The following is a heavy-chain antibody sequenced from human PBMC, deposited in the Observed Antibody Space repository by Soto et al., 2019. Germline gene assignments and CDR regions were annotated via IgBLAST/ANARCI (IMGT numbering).Heavy chain of an antibody. CDR1: GVSISGTSYY. J-gene: IGHJ1*01. D-gene: IGHD3-16*02. V-gene: IGHV4-39*01. CDR2: IYYSGET. CDR3: ARHGSF. Sequence: QLQLQESGPGLVKPSETLSLTCTVSGVSISGTSYYWGWLRQTPAKGLEWMGTIYYSGETFYNPSHKSRGTISIDTSKNHFSLNLTSVTAADTAIYYCARHGSFWGQGALVTVSS.